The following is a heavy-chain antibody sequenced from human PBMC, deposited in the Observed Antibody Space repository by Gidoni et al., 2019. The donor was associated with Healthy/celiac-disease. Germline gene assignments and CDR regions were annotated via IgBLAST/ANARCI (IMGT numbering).Heavy chain of an antibody. CDR1: GGSLSSGGYY. CDR3: ARVSRFLGYGGNRMDY. CDR2: IYYSGST. D-gene: IGHD2-15*01. J-gene: IGHJ4*02. Sequence: QVQLQESGPGLVKPSQTLSLTCTFSGGSLSSGGYYWSWIRQHPGKGLEWIGYIYYSGSTYYNPSLKSRVTISVDTSKNQFSLKLSSVTAADTAVYYCARVSRFLGYGGNRMDYWGQGTLVTVSS. V-gene: IGHV4-31*03.